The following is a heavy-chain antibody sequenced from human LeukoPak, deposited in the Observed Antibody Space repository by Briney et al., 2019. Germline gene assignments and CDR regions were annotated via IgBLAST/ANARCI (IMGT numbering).Heavy chain of an antibody. CDR2: ISRGSSTI. J-gene: IGHJ4*02. Sequence: GGSLRLSCAASGFTFSSYSMNWVRQAAGKGLEWVSYISRGSSTIYYADSVKGRFTISRDDAKNSLYLQMNSVRAEDTAVYFCASLHWAHNPVTFDYWGQGALVTVSS. CDR3: ASLHWAHNPVTFDY. CDR1: GFTFSSYS. D-gene: IGHD4-17*01. V-gene: IGHV3-48*04.